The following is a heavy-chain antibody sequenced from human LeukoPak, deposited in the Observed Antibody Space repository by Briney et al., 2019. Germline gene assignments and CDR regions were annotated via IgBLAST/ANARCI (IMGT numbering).Heavy chain of an antibody. CDR3: VRDADTSRGRDP. CDR2: ISVVDGDV. V-gene: IGHV1-18*01. Sequence: ASVKVSRKASGYTFIKYGISWVRRAPGRGLEWMGWISVVDGDVDYAEDLQTRVTLTAERYTNTVYMELRSLRPDDTAEYYCVRDADTSRGRDPWGQGTLVKVSS. J-gene: IGHJ5*02. D-gene: IGHD1-26*01. CDR1: GYTFIKYG.